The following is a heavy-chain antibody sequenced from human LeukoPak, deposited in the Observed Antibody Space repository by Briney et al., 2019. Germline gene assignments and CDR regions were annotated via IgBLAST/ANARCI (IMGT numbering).Heavy chain of an antibody. D-gene: IGHD3-9*01. J-gene: IGHJ4*02. Sequence: GASVKVSCKASGYTSTGYYMHWVRQAPGQGLEWMGWINLNSGGTNYAQKFQDRVTMTRDTSISTAYMELSRLRFDDTAVYYCARSPDILTGENFDYWGQGTLVTVSS. CDR1: GYTSTGYY. CDR3: ARSPDILTGENFDY. V-gene: IGHV1-2*02. CDR2: INLNSGGT.